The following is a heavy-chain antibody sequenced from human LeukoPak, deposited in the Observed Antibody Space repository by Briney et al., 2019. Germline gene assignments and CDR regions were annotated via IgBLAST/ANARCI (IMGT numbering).Heavy chain of an antibody. D-gene: IGHD4-11*01. CDR1: GCTISSGDYY. CDR2: IYYSGST. J-gene: IGHJ5*02. Sequence: SQTLSLTCTASGCTISSGDYYWGWIPPPPGKGLEWIGYIYYSGSTYYNPSLKSRVTISVDTSKNQFSLNLSSVTAADTAVYYCATMTTASSFDPWGQGTLVTVSS. V-gene: IGHV4-30-4*08. CDR3: ATMTTASSFDP.